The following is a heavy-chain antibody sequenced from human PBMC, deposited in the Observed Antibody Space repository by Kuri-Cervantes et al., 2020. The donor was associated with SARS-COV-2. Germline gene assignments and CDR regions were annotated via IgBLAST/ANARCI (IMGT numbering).Heavy chain of an antibody. CDR3: VKENSGRAPLMDV. Sequence: GGSLRLSCAASGFTFSIFAMTWVRQAPGKGLEWVSGISGSGDTTYYADSVKGRFTILRDNSKNTLYPQMNSLRADDTAVYYCVKENSGRAPLMDVWGQGTTVTVSS. CDR1: GFTFSIFA. CDR2: ISGSGDTT. V-gene: IGHV3-23*01. J-gene: IGHJ6*02. D-gene: IGHD1-26*01.